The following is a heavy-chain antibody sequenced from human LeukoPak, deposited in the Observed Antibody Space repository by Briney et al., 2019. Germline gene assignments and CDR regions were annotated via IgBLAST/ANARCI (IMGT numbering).Heavy chain of an antibody. CDR2: INHSGST. CDR3: ARYSSGWYGGSYFDY. V-gene: IGHV4-34*01. J-gene: IGHJ4*02. D-gene: IGHD6-19*01. Sequence: PSETLSLTCAVYGGSFSGYYWSWIRQPPGKGLEWIGEINHSGSTNYNPSLKSRVTISVDTSKNQFSLKLSSVTAADTAVYYCARYSSGWYGGSYFDYWGQGTLVTVSS. CDR1: GGSFSGYY.